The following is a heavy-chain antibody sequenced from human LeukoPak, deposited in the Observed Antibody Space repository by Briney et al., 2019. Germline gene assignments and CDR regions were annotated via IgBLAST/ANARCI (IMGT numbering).Heavy chain of an antibody. CDR3: AKDGDYYGSGTKGYYFDY. Sequence: GGSLRLSCAASGFTFSTYGMHWVRQAPGKGLEWVAVISYDGRNKYYPDSVKGRFTFSKDNSKNTLYLQMNSLRAEDTAVYYCAKDGDYYGSGTKGYYFDYWGQGTLITVSS. V-gene: IGHV3-30*18. J-gene: IGHJ4*02. CDR1: GFTFSTYG. D-gene: IGHD3-10*01. CDR2: ISYDGRNK.